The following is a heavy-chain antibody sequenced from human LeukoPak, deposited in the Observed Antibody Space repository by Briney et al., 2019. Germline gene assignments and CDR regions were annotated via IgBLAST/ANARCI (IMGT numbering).Heavy chain of an antibody. Sequence: SQTLSLTCAVSGGSISSGSYSWSWIRQPPGKGLEWIGYMFYSGNTYYNPSLKSRVTISVDTSKNQFSLKLSSVTAADTAVYYCARPNIRYCSGGACSNDGSDYWGQGTLVTVSS. D-gene: IGHD2-15*01. CDR1: GGSISSGSYS. J-gene: IGHJ4*02. CDR2: MFYSGNT. V-gene: IGHV4-30-4*07. CDR3: ARPNIRYCSGGACSNDGSDY.